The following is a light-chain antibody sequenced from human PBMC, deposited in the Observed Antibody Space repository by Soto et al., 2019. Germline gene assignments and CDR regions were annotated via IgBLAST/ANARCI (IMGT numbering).Light chain of an antibody. V-gene: IGLV2-14*01. CDR2: DVN. CDR3: ASYTSTYTLV. Sequence: QSALTQPVSVSGSPGQSITISCTGTIDDVGAYNYVSWYQQRPGSAPQLLIYDVNNRPSGASNRFSGSKSGHTAYLTISGLQSDDEANYHCASYTSTYTLVFGTGTKVTVL. J-gene: IGLJ1*01. CDR1: IDDVGAYNY.